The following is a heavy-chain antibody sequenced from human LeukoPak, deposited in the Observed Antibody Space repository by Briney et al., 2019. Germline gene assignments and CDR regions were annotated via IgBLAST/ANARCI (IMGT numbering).Heavy chain of an antibody. V-gene: IGHV3-9*01. CDR2: ISWNSGTI. Sequence: GGSLRLSCAASGVTFDDYAMHWVRQAPGKGLEWVSGISWNSGTIDYADSVKGRSTISRDNARNSLYLQMNSLRAEDTALYYCVNDQSLGGSYTFDHWGQGTLVTVSS. CDR3: VNDQSLGGSYTFDH. CDR1: GVTFDDYA. D-gene: IGHD1-26*01. J-gene: IGHJ4*02.